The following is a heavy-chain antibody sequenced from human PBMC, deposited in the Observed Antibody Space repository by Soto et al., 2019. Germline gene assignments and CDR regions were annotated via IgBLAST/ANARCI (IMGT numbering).Heavy chain of an antibody. D-gene: IGHD4-17*01. J-gene: IGHJ4*02. CDR3: ARESIEHDYGDYGCKDY. CDR1: GYTFTSYA. CDR2: INAGNGNT. V-gene: IGHV1-3*01. Sequence: QVQLVQSGAEVKKPGASVKVSCKASGYTFTSYAMHWVCQAPGQRLEWMGWINAGNGNTKYSQKFQGRVTITRDTSASTAYMELSSLRSEDTAVYYCARESIEHDYGDYGCKDYWGQGTLVTVSS.